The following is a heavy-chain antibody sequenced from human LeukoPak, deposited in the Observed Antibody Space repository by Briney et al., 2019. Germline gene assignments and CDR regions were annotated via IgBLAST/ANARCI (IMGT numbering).Heavy chain of an antibody. V-gene: IGHV3-15*01. CDR2: IKSRTDGGTA. CDR3: ATQGLLDAFDV. Sequence: PGGSLRLSCAASGFTFSDAWMIWVRQAPGKGLKWVGRIKSRTDGGTADYAAPVTGRFTFSRDDSNGTLFLQMNSLTIEDTAVYYCATQGLLDAFDVWGRGTMVIVSS. D-gene: IGHD3-16*01. CDR1: GFTFSDAW. J-gene: IGHJ3*01.